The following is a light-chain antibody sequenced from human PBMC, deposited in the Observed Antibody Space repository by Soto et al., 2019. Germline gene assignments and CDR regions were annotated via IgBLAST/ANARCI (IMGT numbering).Light chain of an antibody. Sequence: DIQLNQSPSSLSASVGAIITISCRASQSISRNLNWYQQMPGKAPNVLIDAARDLQSSVPGRFSGSGSGTEFNLTISSLQPEELATSYCQQSHSTAYTFGQGTKLEI. CDR2: AAR. V-gene: IGKV1-39*01. CDR1: QSISRN. CDR3: QQSHSTAYT. J-gene: IGKJ2*01.